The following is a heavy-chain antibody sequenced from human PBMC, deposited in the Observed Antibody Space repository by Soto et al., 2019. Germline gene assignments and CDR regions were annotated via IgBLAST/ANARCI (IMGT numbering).Heavy chain of an antibody. Sequence: GGSLRLSCTASGFTFSSYAMSWVRQAPGKGLEWVSAISGSGGSTYYADSVKGRFTISRDNSKNTLYLQMNSLRAEDTAVYYCAKDHSSWLQFDYWGQGTLVTVSS. CDR3: AKDHSSWLQFDY. D-gene: IGHD6-13*01. V-gene: IGHV3-23*01. CDR2: ISGSGGST. CDR1: GFTFSSYA. J-gene: IGHJ4*02.